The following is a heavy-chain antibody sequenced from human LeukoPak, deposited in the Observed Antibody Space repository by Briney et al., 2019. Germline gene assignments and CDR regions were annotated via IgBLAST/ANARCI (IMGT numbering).Heavy chain of an antibody. CDR2: INHSGST. J-gene: IGHJ5*02. D-gene: IGHD3-10*01. Sequence: SETLSLTCAVYGGSFSGYYWNWIRQPPGKGLEWIGEINHSGSTHYNPSLKSRVTISVDTSKNQFSLKLSSVTAADTAVYYCARGRYYYGSGSKNSFFDPWGQGTLVTVSS. CDR1: GGSFSGYY. CDR3: ARGRYYYGSGSKNSFFDP. V-gene: IGHV4-34*01.